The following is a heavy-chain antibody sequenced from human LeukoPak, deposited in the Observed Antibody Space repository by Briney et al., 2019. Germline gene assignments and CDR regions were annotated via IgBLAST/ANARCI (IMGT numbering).Heavy chain of an antibody. CDR3: AKTRPLDSSSWSHGDY. CDR1: GFTFSSYW. V-gene: IGHV3-7*03. D-gene: IGHD6-13*01. CDR2: IKEEGSEK. Sequence: PGGSLRLSCAVSGFTFSSYWMSWVRQAPGKGLEWVASIKEEGSEKHYVDSVKGRFTISRDNAKNSLYLQMNSLRAEDTAVYYCAKTRPLDSSSWSHGDYWGQGTLVTVSS. J-gene: IGHJ4*02.